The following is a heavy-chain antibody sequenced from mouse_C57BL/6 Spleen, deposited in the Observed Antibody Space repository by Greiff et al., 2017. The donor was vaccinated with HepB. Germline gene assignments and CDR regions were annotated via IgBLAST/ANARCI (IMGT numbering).Heavy chain of an antibody. V-gene: IGHV1-76*01. J-gene: IGHJ2*01. CDR3: ARSGLRRNFDY. CDR1: GYTFTDYY. D-gene: IGHD1-1*01. Sequence: QVQLKESGAELVRPGASVKLSCKASGYTFTDYYINWVKQRPGQGLEWIARIYPGSGNTYYNEKFKGKATLTAEKSSSTAYMQLSSLTSEDSAVYFCARSGLRRNFDYWGQGTTLTVSS. CDR2: IYPGSGNT.